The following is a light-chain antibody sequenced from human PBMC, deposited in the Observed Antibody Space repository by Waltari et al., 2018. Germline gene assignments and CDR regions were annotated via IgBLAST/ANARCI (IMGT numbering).Light chain of an antibody. CDR1: SGHGSNV. Sequence: QLVLTQSPSASASLGASVKLTCTLSSGHGSNVIASPPKQPEKGPRYLIKVNSDGSHSKGDDTPVRFSGSSSGAERYLTISNLQPEDEADYYCETGGHGTWVFGGGTKVTVL. CDR2: VNSDGSH. CDR3: ETGGHGTWV. V-gene: IGLV4-69*01. J-gene: IGLJ3*02.